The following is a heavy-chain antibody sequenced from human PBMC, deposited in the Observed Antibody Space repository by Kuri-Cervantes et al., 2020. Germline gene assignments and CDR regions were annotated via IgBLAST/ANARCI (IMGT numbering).Heavy chain of an antibody. J-gene: IGHJ6*03. CDR2: MSHEGNNK. V-gene: IGHV3-30-3*01. Sequence: LSLTCAASGFTLSMYTMHWVRQAPGKGLEWVAVMSHEGNNKYYANSVKGRFTCSRDTSKKMVFLQMNSLRPEDTAVYYCARVTIFYFYYYYMDVWGKGTTVTVSS. D-gene: IGHD3-3*01. CDR1: GFTLSMYT. CDR3: ARVTIFYFYYYYMDV.